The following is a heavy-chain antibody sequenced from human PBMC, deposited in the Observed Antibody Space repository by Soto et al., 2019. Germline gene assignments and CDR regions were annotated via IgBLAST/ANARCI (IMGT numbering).Heavy chain of an antibody. J-gene: IGHJ6*02. D-gene: IGHD3-10*01. CDR2: ISYDGSNK. CDR3: ARRRGSGDYYYGMDV. Sequence: ESGGGVVQPGRSLRLSCAASGFTFSSYAMHWVRQAPGKGLEWVAVISYDGSNKYYADSVKGRFTISRDNSKNTLYLQMNSLRAEDTAVYYCARRRGSGDYYYGMDVWGQGTTVTVSS. V-gene: IGHV3-30-3*01. CDR1: GFTFSSYA.